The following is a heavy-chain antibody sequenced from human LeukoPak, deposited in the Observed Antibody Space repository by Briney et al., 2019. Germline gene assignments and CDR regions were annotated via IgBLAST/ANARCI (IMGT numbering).Heavy chain of an antibody. J-gene: IGHJ4*02. CDR2: INPNSGGT. CDR1: GYTFTGYY. D-gene: IGHD3-10*01. Sequence: ASVKVSCKASGYTFTGYYMHWVRQAPGQGLEWMGWINPNSGGTNYAQKFQGRVTMTRDTSISTAYMELSRLRSADTAVYYCARPSLFGESYYFDYWGQGTLVTVSS. V-gene: IGHV1-2*02. CDR3: ARPSLFGESYYFDY.